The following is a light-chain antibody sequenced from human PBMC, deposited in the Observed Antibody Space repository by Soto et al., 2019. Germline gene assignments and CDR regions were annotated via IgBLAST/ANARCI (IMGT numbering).Light chain of an antibody. CDR2: DVN. Sequence: QSALTQPPSASGSPGQSVTISCTGTSSNVGGYNCVSWYQQHPGKVPKLMISDVNKRPSGVPDRFSASKSGNTASLTVSGLQAEDEADYYCSSCGDNNIYVFGTGTKLTAL. V-gene: IGLV2-8*01. CDR1: SSNVGGYNC. CDR3: SSCGDNNIYV. J-gene: IGLJ1*01.